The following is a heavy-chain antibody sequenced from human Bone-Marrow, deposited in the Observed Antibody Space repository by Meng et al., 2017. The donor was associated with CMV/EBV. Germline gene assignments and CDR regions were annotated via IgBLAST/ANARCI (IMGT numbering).Heavy chain of an antibody. J-gene: IGHJ4*02. D-gene: IGHD1-7*01. Sequence: GESLKISCAASGFTFSSYAMSWVRQAPGKGLEWVSAISGSGGSTYYADSVKGRFTIARDNSQNTLFLQMNSLRAEDTAVYYCAKFRSGSGTTLSPFDYWGQGTLVTVSS. CDR2: ISGSGGST. V-gene: IGHV3-23*01. CDR1: GFTFSSYA. CDR3: AKFRSGSGTTLSPFDY.